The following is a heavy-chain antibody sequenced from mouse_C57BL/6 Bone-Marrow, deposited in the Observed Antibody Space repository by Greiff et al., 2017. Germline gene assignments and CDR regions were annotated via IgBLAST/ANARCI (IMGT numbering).Heavy chain of an antibody. J-gene: IGHJ1*03. D-gene: IGHD2-2*01. Sequence: QVQLQQSGAELVRPGASVTLSCKASGYTFTDYEMHWVKQTPVHGLEWIGAIDPETGGTAYNQKFKGKAILTADKSSSTAYMELRSLTSEDSAVYYCTTGGYGNDVYWYFDVWGTGTTVTVSS. CDR2: IDPETGGT. V-gene: IGHV1-15*01. CDR3: TTGGYGNDVYWYFDV. CDR1: GYTFTDYE.